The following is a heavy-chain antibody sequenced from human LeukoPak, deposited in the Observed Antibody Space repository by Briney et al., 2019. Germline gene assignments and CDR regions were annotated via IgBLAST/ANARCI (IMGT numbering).Heavy chain of an antibody. CDR3: AKETEIDY. J-gene: IGHJ4*02. V-gene: IGHV3-30*02. CDR2: IRNDGSRK. Sequence: GGSLRLSCAASAFSFSTYGMHWVRQAPGKGLEWVAFIRNDGSRKYYADSVKGRFTISKDNSKNTLYLQMNSLRAEDTAVYYCAKETEIDYWGQGTLVTVSS. D-gene: IGHD1-1*01. CDR1: AFSFSTYG.